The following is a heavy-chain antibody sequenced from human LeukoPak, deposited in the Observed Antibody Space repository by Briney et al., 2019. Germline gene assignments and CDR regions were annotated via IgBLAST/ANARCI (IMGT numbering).Heavy chain of an antibody. Sequence: GASVKVSCKASGGTFSRYAISWVRQAPGQGLAWMGGIIPIFGTANYAQKFQGRVTITADKSTSTAYMELSSLRSEDTAVYYCASRYYDILTGPNWFDPWGQGTLVTVSS. V-gene: IGHV1-69*06. CDR2: IIPIFGTA. D-gene: IGHD3-9*01. CDR1: GGTFSRYA. J-gene: IGHJ5*02. CDR3: ASRYYDILTGPNWFDP.